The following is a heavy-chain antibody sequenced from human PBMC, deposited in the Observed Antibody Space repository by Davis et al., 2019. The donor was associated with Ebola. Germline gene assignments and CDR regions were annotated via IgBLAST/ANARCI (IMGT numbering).Heavy chain of an antibody. V-gene: IGHV4-59*01. CDR1: GVSISSYY. CDR2: IYYSGST. CDR3: ARFRYSSSSLRYYYYGMDV. J-gene: IGHJ6*02. Sequence: MPSETLSLTCTVSGVSISSYYWSWIRQPPGKGLEWIGYIYYSGSTNYNPSLKSRVTISVDTSKNQFSLKLSSVTAADTAVYYCARFRYSSSSLRYYYYGMDVWGQGTTVTVSS. D-gene: IGHD6-6*01.